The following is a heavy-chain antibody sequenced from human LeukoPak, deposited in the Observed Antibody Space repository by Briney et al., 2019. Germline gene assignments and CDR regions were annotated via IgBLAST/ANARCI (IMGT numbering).Heavy chain of an antibody. V-gene: IGHV3-30-3*01. D-gene: IGHD5/OR15-5a*01. CDR3: AREGVYATGVYYHYGMDV. CDR2: ISYDGSNK. CDR1: GFTFSSYA. Sequence: PGGSLRLSCAASGFTFSSYAMHWVRQAPGKGLEWAAVISYDGSNKYYADSVKGRFTISRDNSKNTLYLQMNSLRAEDTAVYYCAREGVYATGVYYHYGMDVWGQGTTVTVSS. J-gene: IGHJ6*02.